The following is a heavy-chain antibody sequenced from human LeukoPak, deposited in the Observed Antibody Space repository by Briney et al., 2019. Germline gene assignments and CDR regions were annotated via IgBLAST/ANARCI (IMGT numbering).Heavy chain of an antibody. J-gene: IGHJ4*02. V-gene: IGHV6-1*01. D-gene: IGHD7-27*01. Sequence: SQTLSLTCAISGDSVSSNSVAWNWIRQSPSTGLEWLGRTFYGSKWSNDFAVSVKGRITINPDTSKNQFSLQLNSVAPEDTAVYYCARALETGLGTYLDYWGQGALVTVSS. CDR2: TFYGSKWSN. CDR1: GDSVSSNSVA. CDR3: ARALETGLGTYLDY.